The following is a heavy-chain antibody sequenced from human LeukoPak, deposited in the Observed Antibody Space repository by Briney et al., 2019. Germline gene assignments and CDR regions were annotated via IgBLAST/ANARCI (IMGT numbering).Heavy chain of an antibody. CDR1: RFTFSSYA. J-gene: IGHJ4*02. Sequence: GESLTLSCAASRFTFSSYALHWVRQPPAKGLELVALISYDGSNKYYADSVKSRFTISRDNSKNTLYLQMNSLRADDTAVYYCARDKTGGAFDSCGQGTLVTVSS. CDR3: ARDKTGGAFDS. CDR2: ISYDGSNK. V-gene: IGHV3-30-3*01. D-gene: IGHD1-14*01.